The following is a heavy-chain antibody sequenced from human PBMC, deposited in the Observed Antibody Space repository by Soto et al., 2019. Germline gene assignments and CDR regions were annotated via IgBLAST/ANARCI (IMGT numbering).Heavy chain of an antibody. CDR1: GCSISSYY. CDR3: ARDWRYCSGGSCRPNWFDP. D-gene: IGHD2-15*01. CDR2: IYTSGST. J-gene: IGHJ5*02. Sequence: SETLSLTCPGSGCSISSYYWSWIRQPAGKGLEWIGRIYTSGSTNYNPSLKSRVTMSVDTSKNQFSLKLSSVTAADTAVYYCARDWRYCSGGSCRPNWFDPWGQGTLVTVSS. V-gene: IGHV4-4*07.